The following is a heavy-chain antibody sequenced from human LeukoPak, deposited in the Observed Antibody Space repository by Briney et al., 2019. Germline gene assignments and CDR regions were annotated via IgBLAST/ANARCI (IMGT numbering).Heavy chain of an antibody. CDR3: ARYCSSTICSDVGAFDS. V-gene: IGHV4-61*01. CDR2: IYYSAST. J-gene: IGHJ3*02. Sequence: SETLSLTCTVSGGSVNSGCCYWSCLRQPPGKELLWLCYIYYSASTNYKPSLHGRITISMDKYKNQFSLNLTSVTAADTAVYYCARYCSSTICSDVGAFDSWGQGTMVTVSS. D-gene: IGHD2-2*01. CDR1: GGSVNSGCCY.